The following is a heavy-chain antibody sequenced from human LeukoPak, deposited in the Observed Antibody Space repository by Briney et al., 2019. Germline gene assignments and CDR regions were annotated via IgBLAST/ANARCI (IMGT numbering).Heavy chain of an antibody. Sequence: GASVKVSCKASGYTFTGYYMHWVRQAPGQGLEWIGWINPNSGGTNYAQKFQGRVTMTRDTSISTAYMELSRLRSDDTAVYYCARMRDDTVMYGETFDYWGQGTLVTVSS. CDR3: ARMRDDTVMYGETFDY. V-gene: IGHV1-2*02. CDR2: INPNSGGT. J-gene: IGHJ4*02. CDR1: GYTFTGYY. D-gene: IGHD4-11*01.